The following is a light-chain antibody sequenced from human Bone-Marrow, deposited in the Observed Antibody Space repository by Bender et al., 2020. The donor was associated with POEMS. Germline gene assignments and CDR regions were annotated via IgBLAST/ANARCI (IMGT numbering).Light chain of an antibody. CDR3: AVWEDSLNGWV. V-gene: IGLV1-44*01. Sequence: QSVLTQPPSASGTPGQRVTISCSGGSSNIGAHAVNWYQHLPGTAPKLLIYSSHRRPSEVPDRFSGSRSGTSASLAISGIQSEDEADYYCAVWEDSLNGWVFGGGTKLTVL. CDR2: SSH. J-gene: IGLJ3*02. CDR1: SSNIGAHA.